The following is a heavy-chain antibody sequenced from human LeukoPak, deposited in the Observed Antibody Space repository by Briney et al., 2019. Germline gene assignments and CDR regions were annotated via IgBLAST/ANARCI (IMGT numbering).Heavy chain of an antibody. CDR3: ARDRNYYDSSGYYFP. D-gene: IGHD3-22*01. V-gene: IGHV4-39*07. CDR1: GGSISSSSYY. J-gene: IGHJ5*02. Sequence: SETLSLTCTVSGGSISSSSYYWGWVRQPPGKGLEWIGSIYYSGSTYYNPSLKSRVTISVDTSKNQFSLKLSSVTAADTAVYYCARDRNYYDSSGYYFPWGQGTPVTVSS. CDR2: IYYSGST.